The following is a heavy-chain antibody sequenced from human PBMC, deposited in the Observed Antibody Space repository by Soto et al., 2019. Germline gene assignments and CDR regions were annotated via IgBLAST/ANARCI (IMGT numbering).Heavy chain of an antibody. CDR2: IIPIFGTA. V-gene: IGHV1-69*01. J-gene: IGHJ6*02. CDR1: GGTFSSYA. Sequence: QVQLVQSGAEVKKPGSSVKVSCKASGGTFSSYAISWVRQAPGQGLEWMGGIIPIFGTANYAQKFQGRVTITADESKSTAYMELSSLRSEDTAVYYCARGGIVVVVAATGGMDVWGQGTTVTVSS. CDR3: ARGGIVVVVAATGGMDV. D-gene: IGHD2-15*01.